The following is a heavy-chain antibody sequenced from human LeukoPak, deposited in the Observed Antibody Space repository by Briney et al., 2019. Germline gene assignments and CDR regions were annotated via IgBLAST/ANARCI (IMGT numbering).Heavy chain of an antibody. Sequence: GGSLRLSCAASGFIFSSYWMNWVRQAPGKGLEWVANIKEDGGAKYYVDSVKGRFTISRDNAKNSLYLQMNSLRAEDTAVYYCVMDMDVWGQGTTVTVSS. CDR2: IKEDGGAK. J-gene: IGHJ6*02. CDR3: VMDMDV. V-gene: IGHV3-7*05. CDR1: GFIFSSYW.